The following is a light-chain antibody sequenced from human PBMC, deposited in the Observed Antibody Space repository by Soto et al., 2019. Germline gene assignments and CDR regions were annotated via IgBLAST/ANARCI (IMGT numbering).Light chain of an antibody. CDR2: EGS. Sequence: QSVLTQPASVSGSPGQSITISCTGTSSDVGSYNLVSWFQQHAGKAPKLMIFEGSKRPSGVSNRFSGSKSGNTASLTISGLQAEDEADYYCSSYTSTTLVFGGGTKVTVL. CDR3: SSYTSTTLV. CDR1: SSDVGSYNL. J-gene: IGLJ2*01. V-gene: IGLV2-14*02.